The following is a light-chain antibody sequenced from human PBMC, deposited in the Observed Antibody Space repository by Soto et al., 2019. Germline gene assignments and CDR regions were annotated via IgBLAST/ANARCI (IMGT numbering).Light chain of an antibody. Sequence: EIVLTQSPATLSLSPGERATLSCRASQSVSSYLAWYQQKPGQAPRLLIYDASNRATGIPARFGGSGSGTDFTLTISSLEPEDCAVYYCQQRSNWPITFGQGTLLEIK. V-gene: IGKV3-11*01. CDR1: QSVSSY. CDR2: DAS. CDR3: QQRSNWPIT. J-gene: IGKJ5*01.